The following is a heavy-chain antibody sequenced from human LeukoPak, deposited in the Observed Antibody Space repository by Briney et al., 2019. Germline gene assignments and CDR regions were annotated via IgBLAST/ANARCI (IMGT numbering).Heavy chain of an antibody. CDR1: GYTFTGYY. CDR3: ARTRVVGASYFDY. CDR2: INPNSGGT. J-gene: IGHJ4*02. D-gene: IGHD1-26*01. Sequence: ASVRVSCKASGYTFTGYYMHWVRQAPGQGLEWMGRINPNSGGTNYAQKFQGRVTMTRDTSISTAYMELSRLRSDDTAVYYCARTRVVGASYFDYGGQGTLVTVSS. V-gene: IGHV1-2*06.